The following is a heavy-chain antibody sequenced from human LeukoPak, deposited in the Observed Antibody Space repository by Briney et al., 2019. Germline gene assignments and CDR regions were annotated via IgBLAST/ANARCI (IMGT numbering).Heavy chain of an antibody. CDR1: GYTFTGYY. CDR2: INPNSGGT. J-gene: IGHJ4*02. D-gene: IGHD3-10*01. CDR3: ARAYFPKTSIDY. V-gene: IGHV1-2*02. Sequence: ASVKVSCKASGYTFTGYYMHWVRQAPGQGLEWMGWINPNSGGTNYTQKLQGRVTMTRDTSISTAYMELSRLRSDDTAVYYCARAYFPKTSIDYWGQGTLVTVSS.